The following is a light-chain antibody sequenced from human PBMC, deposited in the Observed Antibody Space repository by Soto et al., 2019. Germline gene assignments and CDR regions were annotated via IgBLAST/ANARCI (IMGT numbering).Light chain of an antibody. CDR2: DAA. V-gene: IGKV1-5*01. Sequence: DIRMTQSPSTLSASVGDRVTITCRASQTISNWLAWYQQKPGKAPKLLIYDAAKLESGVPSRFSGSGSGTEFTLTISSLQPDDFGTYYCQQYNSYAFTFGPGTKVDIK. CDR3: QQYNSYAFT. J-gene: IGKJ3*01. CDR1: QTISNW.